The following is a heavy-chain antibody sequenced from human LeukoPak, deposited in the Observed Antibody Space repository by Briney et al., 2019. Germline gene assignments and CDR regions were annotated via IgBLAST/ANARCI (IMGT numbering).Heavy chain of an antibody. CDR3: AKFFAQFYYYGSGSYPDY. Sequence: GGSLRLSCAASGFTFSSYGMHWVRQAPGKGLEWVAFIRYDGSNKYYADSVKGRFTISRDNSKNTLYLQMNSLRAEDTAVYYCAKFFAQFYYYGSGSYPDYWGQGTLVTVSS. CDR1: GFTFSSYG. V-gene: IGHV3-30*02. J-gene: IGHJ4*02. CDR2: IRYDGSNK. D-gene: IGHD3-10*01.